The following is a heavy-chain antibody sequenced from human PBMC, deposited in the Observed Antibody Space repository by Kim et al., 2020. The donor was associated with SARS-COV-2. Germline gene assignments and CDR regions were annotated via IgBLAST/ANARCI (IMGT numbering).Heavy chain of an antibody. CDR1: GFTFSSYS. V-gene: IGHV3-21*01. D-gene: IGHD7-27*01. Sequence: GGSLRLSCAASGFTFSSYSMNWVRQAPGKGLEWVSSISSSSSYIYYADSVKGRFTISRDNAKNSLYLQMNSLRAEDTAVYYCARERQLGIGTGWIGYWGQGTLVTVSS. CDR2: ISSSSSYI. J-gene: IGHJ4*02. CDR3: ARERQLGIGTGWIGY.